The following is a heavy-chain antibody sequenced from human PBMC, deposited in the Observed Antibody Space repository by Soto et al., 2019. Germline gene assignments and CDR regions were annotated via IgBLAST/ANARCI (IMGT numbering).Heavy chain of an antibody. J-gene: IGHJ4*02. CDR3: ARDLGQQWLAPGDY. Sequence: EASVKVSCKASGYTFTSYAMHWVRQAPGQRLEWMGWINAGNGNTKYSQKFQGRVTITRDTSASTAYMELSSLRSEDTAVYYCARDLGQQWLAPGDYWGQGTLVTVSS. V-gene: IGHV1-3*01. CDR1: GYTFTSYA. D-gene: IGHD6-19*01. CDR2: INAGNGNT.